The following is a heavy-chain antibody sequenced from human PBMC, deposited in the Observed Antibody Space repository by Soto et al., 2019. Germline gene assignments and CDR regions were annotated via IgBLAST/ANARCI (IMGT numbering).Heavy chain of an antibody. CDR2: IWNDGSNK. V-gene: IGHV3-33*01. CDR3: ARGNRSFDFDL. CDR1: GFNFRSYA. Sequence: QVQLVESGGGVVQPGGSLRLSCAASGFNFRSYATHWVRQAPGKGLECVALIWNDGSNKYYADSVRGRFTISRDNSKNTLYLQMNSLRAEDTAVFYCARGNRSFDFDLWAQGTLVTVSS. D-gene: IGHD1-26*01. J-gene: IGHJ4*02.